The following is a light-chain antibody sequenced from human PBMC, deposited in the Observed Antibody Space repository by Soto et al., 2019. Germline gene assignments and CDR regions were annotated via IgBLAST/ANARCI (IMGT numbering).Light chain of an antibody. V-gene: IGLV2-14*01. CDR1: SSDVGGYNY. Sequence: QSALTQPASVSGSPGQSITISCTGTSSDVGGYNYVSWYQQHPGKAPKLMIYEVSNRPSGLSNRFSGSKSGNTASLTISGLQAEDEADYYSSSYTSSSTLDVFGTGTKLTVL. CDR2: EVS. CDR3: SSYTSSSTLDV. J-gene: IGLJ1*01.